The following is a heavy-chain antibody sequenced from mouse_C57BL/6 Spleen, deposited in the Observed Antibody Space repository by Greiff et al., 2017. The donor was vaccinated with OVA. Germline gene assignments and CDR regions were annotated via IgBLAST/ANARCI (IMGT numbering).Heavy chain of an antibody. V-gene: IGHV1-53*01. CDR1: GYTFTSYW. D-gene: IGHD2-5*01. J-gene: IGHJ4*01. CDR3: ARWDYSKPGDAMDY. Sequence: QVQLQQPGTDLVKPGASVKLSCKASGYTFTSYWMHWVKQRPGQGLEWIGNINPSNGGTNYNEKFKSKATLTVAKSSSTAYMQLSSLQSEDSAVYDCARWDYSKPGDAMDYWGQGTSVTVSS. CDR2: INPSNGGT.